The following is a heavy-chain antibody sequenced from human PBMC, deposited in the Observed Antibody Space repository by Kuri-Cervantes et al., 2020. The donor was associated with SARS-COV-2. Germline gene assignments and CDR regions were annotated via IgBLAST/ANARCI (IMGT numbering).Heavy chain of an antibody. CDR3: AKIAGYNSGWYDD. D-gene: IGHD6-19*01. Sequence: ASVKVSCKASGYALTDYYIHWVRQAPGQGLEWMGWLNPNTGGTNYAQKFQGWVTMTRDTSLTTAYMELTRLTSDDTAVYYCAKIAGYNSGWYDDWGQGTLVTVSS. CDR1: GYALTDYY. V-gene: IGHV1-2*04. J-gene: IGHJ5*02. CDR2: LNPNTGGT.